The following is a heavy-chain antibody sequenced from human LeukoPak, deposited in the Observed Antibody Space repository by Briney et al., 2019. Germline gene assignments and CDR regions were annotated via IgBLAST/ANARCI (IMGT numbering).Heavy chain of an antibody. CDR2: IIPIFGTA. CDR1: GGTFSSYA. J-gene: IGHJ5*02. Sequence: WASVKVPCKASGGTFSSYAISWVRQAPGQGLEWMGGIIPIFGTANYAQKFQGRVTITADESTSTAYMELSSLRSEDTAVYYCARTALLWFGELLTDWFDPWGQGTLVTVSS. V-gene: IGHV1-69*01. CDR3: ARTALLWFGELLTDWFDP. D-gene: IGHD3-10*01.